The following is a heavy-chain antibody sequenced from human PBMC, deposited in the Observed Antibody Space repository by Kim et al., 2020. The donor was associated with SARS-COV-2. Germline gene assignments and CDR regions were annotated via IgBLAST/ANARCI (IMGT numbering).Heavy chain of an antibody. V-gene: IGHV3-53*01. CDR2: IYSGGST. J-gene: IGHJ3*02. CDR3: ARAGYRSGWPNDAFDI. CDR1: GFTVSSNY. Sequence: GGSLRLSCAASGFTVSSNYMSWVRQAPGKGLEWVSVIYSGGSTYYADSVKGRFTISRDNSKNTLYLKMNSLRAEDAAVYYCARAGYRSGWPNDAFDIWGQGTMVTVSS. D-gene: IGHD6-19*01.